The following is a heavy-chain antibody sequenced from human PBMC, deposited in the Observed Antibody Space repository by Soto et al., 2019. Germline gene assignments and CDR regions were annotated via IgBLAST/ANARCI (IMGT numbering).Heavy chain of an antibody. Sequence: QMQLVESGGGVVQPGRSLRLSCAASGFTFSSYGMHWVRQAPGKGLEWVAVISYDGSNKYYADSVKGRFTISRDNSKNTLYLQMNSLRAEDTAVYYCAKDKGRSSSSQRQGYGMDVWGQGTTVTVSS. CDR2: ISYDGSNK. D-gene: IGHD6-6*01. V-gene: IGHV3-30*18. CDR3: AKDKGRSSSSQRQGYGMDV. CDR1: GFTFSSYG. J-gene: IGHJ6*02.